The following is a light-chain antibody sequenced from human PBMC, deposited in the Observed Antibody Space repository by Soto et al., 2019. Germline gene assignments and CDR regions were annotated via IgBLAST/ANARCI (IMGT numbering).Light chain of an antibody. J-gene: IGKJ1*01. V-gene: IGKV3-11*01. CDR1: QAVNTS. Sequence: EIMLPRSPAPLSAFPGDRVIFSCRASQAVNTSLAWYQHKPGQAPRLLIEPASNRAAGVPARFRGSGSGTDFTLTISDVEPEDFAISYCHQRQSWPRTVGQGTKLDIK. CDR2: PAS. CDR3: HQRQSWPRT.